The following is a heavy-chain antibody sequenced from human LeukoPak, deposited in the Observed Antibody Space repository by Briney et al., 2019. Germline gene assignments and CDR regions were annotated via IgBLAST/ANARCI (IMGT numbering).Heavy chain of an antibody. CDR3: ATPRAMSTRDFDH. CDR1: GFTSSNYD. J-gene: IGHJ4*02. Sequence: GGSLRLSCAASGFTSSNYDMTWVRQAPGRGLEWVSGISGSGGATYSADSVKGRFTISRDNSKNMLYLQMNSLRAEDTAVYYCATPRAMSTRDFDHWGQGTLVTVSS. D-gene: IGHD1-1*01. V-gene: IGHV3-23*01. CDR2: ISGSGGAT.